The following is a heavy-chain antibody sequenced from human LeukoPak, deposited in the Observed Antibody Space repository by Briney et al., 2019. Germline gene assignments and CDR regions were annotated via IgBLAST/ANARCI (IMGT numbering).Heavy chain of an antibody. CDR1: GFTFSSYE. Sequence: GGSLRLSCAASGFTFSSYEMNWVRQAPGKGLEWVSYISSSGSTIYYADSVKGRFTISRDNVKNSLYLQMNSLRAEDTAVYYCARDTYYAFDIWGQGTMVTVSS. D-gene: IGHD1-26*01. J-gene: IGHJ3*02. CDR3: ARDTYYAFDI. V-gene: IGHV3-48*03. CDR2: ISSSGSTI.